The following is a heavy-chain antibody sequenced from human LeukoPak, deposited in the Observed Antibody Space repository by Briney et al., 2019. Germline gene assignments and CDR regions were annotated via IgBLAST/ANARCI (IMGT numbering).Heavy chain of an antibody. V-gene: IGHV3-53*01. D-gene: IGHD3-22*01. CDR2: IYSGGST. CDR3: ARDSPHYYDSSGTPLYGMDV. Sequence: GGSLRLSCAASGFTVSSNYMSWVRQAPGKGLEWVSVIYSGGSTYYADSVKGRFTISRDNSKNTLYLQMNSLRAEDTAVDYCARDSPHYYDSSGTPLYGMDVWGQGTTVTVSS. J-gene: IGHJ6*02. CDR1: GFTVSSNY.